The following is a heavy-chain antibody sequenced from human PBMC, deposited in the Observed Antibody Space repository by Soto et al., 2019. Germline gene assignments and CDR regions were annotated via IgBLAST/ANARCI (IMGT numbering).Heavy chain of an antibody. CDR1: GGTFSSYA. CDR2: IIPIFGTA. CDR3: AGDEGIAAAGSVGGMDV. D-gene: IGHD6-13*01. V-gene: IGHV1-69*06. J-gene: IGHJ6*02. Sequence: QVQLVQSGAAVKKPGSSVKVSCKASGGTFSSYAISWVRPAPGQGLEWMGGIIPIFGTANSAQKFQGRVTITADKSTSTAYMELSSLRSEDTAVYYCAGDEGIAAAGSVGGMDVWGQGATVTVAS.